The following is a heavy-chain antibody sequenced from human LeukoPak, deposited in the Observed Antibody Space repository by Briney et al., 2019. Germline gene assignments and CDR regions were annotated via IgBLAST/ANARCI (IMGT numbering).Heavy chain of an antibody. CDR1: GFNFSSYW. CDR3: ARDARDYDILTGYMDV. Sequence: GGSLRVSCAASGFNFSSYWMSWVRQAPGKGLEWVANIKQDGSEKYYVDFVKGRFSISRDNAKKSLYLQMNSLRAEDTAVYYCARDARDYDILTGYMDVWGKGTTVTVSS. D-gene: IGHD3-9*01. CDR2: IKQDGSEK. J-gene: IGHJ6*03. V-gene: IGHV3-7*01.